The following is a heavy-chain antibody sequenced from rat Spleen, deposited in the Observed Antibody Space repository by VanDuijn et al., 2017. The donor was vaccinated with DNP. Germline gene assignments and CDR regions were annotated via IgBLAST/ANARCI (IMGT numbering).Heavy chain of an antibody. CDR3: TTDLRNEYYFDY. Sequence: EVQLVESGGGLVQPGRSMKLSCAASGFTFSNYYMAWVRQAPTKGLEWVASISTGGGSTYYRDSVKGRFTISRDNAKSTLYLQMDSLRSEDTATYYWTTDLRNEYYFDYWGQGVMVTVSS. CDR2: ISTGGGST. CDR1: GFTFSNYY. D-gene: IGHD3-7*01. V-gene: IGHV5-27*01. J-gene: IGHJ2*01.